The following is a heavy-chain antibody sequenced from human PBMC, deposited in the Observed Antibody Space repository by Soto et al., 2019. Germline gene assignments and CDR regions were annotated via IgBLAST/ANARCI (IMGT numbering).Heavy chain of an antibody. CDR2: IIPNFDTP. CDR3: SRPYYDSSGYYLWYFDY. Sequence: QVQLVQSGAEVKKPGSSVKLSCKASGDSFNTFAVTWVRQAPGQGLEWMGGIIPNFDTPNYAQKFQGRVTIIADKSTSTPYMELSSLRSEDTAMYYWSRPYYDSSGYYLWYFDYWGQGTLVTVSS. CDR1: GDSFNTFA. J-gene: IGHJ4*02. V-gene: IGHV1-69*06. D-gene: IGHD3-22*01.